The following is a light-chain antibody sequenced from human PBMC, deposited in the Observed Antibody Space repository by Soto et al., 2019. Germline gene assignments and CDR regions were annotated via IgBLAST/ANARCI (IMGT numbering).Light chain of an antibody. J-gene: IGLJ3*02. CDR1: SSDVGIYNS. V-gene: IGLV2-14*03. CDR3: SSYSNSRTLV. CDR2: DVS. Sequence: ALTQPASVSGSPGHSITISCTGTSSDVGIYNSVSWYQQRPGKAPKLIIYDVSHRPSGLSNRFSGSKSGNTASLTISGLKAEDEADYYCSSYSNSRTLVFGGGTKLTVL.